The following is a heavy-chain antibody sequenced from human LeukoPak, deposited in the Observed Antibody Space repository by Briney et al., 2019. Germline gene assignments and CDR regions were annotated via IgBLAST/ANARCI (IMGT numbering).Heavy chain of an antibody. Sequence: PSQTLSLTCAVSGGSISSGGYSWSWIRQPPGKGLEWIGYIYHSGSTYYNPSLKSRVTIPVDRSKNQFSLKLSSVTAADTAVYYCARGLLFLGPYFQHWGQGTLVTVSS. J-gene: IGHJ1*01. V-gene: IGHV4-30-2*01. CDR2: IYHSGST. CDR3: ARGLLFLGPYFQH. D-gene: IGHD3-3*01. CDR1: GGSISSGGYS.